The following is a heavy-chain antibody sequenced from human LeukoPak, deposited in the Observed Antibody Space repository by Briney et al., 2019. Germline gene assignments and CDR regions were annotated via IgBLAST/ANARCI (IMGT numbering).Heavy chain of an antibody. CDR3: ARGGITIFGVVSYMDV. J-gene: IGHJ6*03. CDR2: INWNGGST. D-gene: IGHD3-3*01. V-gene: IGHV3-20*04. Sequence: PGGSLRPSCAPSGFTFSNYGMHWVRQAPGKGLEWVSGINWNGGSTGYADSVKGRFTISRDNAKNSLYLQMNSLRAEDTALYYCARGGITIFGVVSYMDVWGKGTTVTVSS. CDR1: GFTFSNYG.